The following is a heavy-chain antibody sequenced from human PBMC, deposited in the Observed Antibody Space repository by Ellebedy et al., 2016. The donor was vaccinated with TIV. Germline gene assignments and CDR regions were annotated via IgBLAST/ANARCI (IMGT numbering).Heavy chain of an antibody. CDR3: VRQYCGADCYTDY. CDR2: IFPGDSDT. CDR1: GDSFTKYW. Sequence: GESLKISCKGSGDSFTKYWIAWVRQMPGKGLEWMGGIFPGDSDTRYRPSFQGQVTISADKSISTAYLQWGSLKASDTAIYYCVRQYCGADCYTDYWGQGTLVTVSS. V-gene: IGHV5-51*01. J-gene: IGHJ4*02. D-gene: IGHD2-21*02.